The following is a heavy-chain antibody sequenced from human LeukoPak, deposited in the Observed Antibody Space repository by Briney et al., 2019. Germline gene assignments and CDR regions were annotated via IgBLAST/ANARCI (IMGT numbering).Heavy chain of an antibody. J-gene: IGHJ4*02. CDR3: ASGFRGSSWFLPLDY. V-gene: IGHV3-21*01. CDR2: ISSSSSYI. Sequence: GGSLRLSCAASGFTFSSYSMNWVRQAPGKGLEWVSSISSSSSYIYYADSVKGRFTISRDNAKNSLYLQMNSLRAEDTAVYYCASGFRGSSWFLPLDYWGQGTLVTVSS. CDR1: GFTFSSYS. D-gene: IGHD6-13*01.